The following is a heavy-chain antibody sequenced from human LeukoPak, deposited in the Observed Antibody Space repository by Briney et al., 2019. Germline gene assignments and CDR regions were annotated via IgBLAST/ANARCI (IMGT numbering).Heavy chain of an antibody. CDR3: AREAVIVVVPAAIGGGYMDV. J-gene: IGHJ6*03. Sequence: GGSLRLSCAASGFTFSSYWMSWVRQAPGKGLEWVANIKQDGSEKYYVDSVKGRFTISRDNAKNSLYLQMNSLRAEDTAVYYCAREAVIVVVPAAIGGGYMDVWGKGTTVTVSS. CDR1: GFTFSSYW. CDR2: IKQDGSEK. V-gene: IGHV3-7*01. D-gene: IGHD2-2*02.